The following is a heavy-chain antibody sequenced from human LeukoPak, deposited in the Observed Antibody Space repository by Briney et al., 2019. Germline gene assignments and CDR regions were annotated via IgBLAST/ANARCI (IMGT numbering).Heavy chain of an antibody. D-gene: IGHD3-10*01. CDR3: ASLTPLVATMVRGVIVPYFDY. CDR2: ISYDGTYK. CDR1: GLTFSSYA. V-gene: IGHV3-30-3*01. J-gene: IGHJ4*02. Sequence: GGSLRLSCAASGLTFSSYAMHWVRQAPGKGLEWVAVISYDGTYKYYADSVKGRFTISRDNSKNTLYLQMNSLRAEDTALYYCASLTPLVATMVRGVIVPYFDYWGQGTLVTVSS.